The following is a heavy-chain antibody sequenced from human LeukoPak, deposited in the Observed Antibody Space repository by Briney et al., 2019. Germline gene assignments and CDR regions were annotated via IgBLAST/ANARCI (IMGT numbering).Heavy chain of an antibody. Sequence: PGGSLRLSCAASGFTFSSYAMHWVRQAPGKGLEWVAVISYDGSNKYYADSVKGRFTISRDNSKNTLYLQMNSLRAEDTAVYYCARDPWGDGYNVFDYWGQGTLVTVSS. D-gene: IGHD5-24*01. J-gene: IGHJ4*02. V-gene: IGHV3-30*04. CDR2: ISYDGSNK. CDR1: GFTFSSYA. CDR3: ARDPWGDGYNVFDY.